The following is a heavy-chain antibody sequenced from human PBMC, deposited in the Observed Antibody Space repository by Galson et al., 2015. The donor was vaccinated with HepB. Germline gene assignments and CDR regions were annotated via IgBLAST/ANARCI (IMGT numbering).Heavy chain of an antibody. D-gene: IGHD5-18*01. J-gene: IGHJ6*02. CDR3: ARGVDTAMAPSYYYGMDV. CDR2: ISAYNGNT. CDR1: GYTFTSYG. V-gene: IGHV1-18*04. Sequence: SVKVSCKASGYTFTSYGISWVRQAPGQGLEWMGWISAYNGNTNYAQKLQGRVTMTTDTSTSTAYMELRSLRSDDTAVYYCARGVDTAMAPSYYYGMDVWGQGTTVTVSS.